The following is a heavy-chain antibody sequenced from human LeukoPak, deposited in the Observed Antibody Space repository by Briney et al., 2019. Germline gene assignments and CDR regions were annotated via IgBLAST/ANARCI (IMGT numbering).Heavy chain of an antibody. V-gene: IGHV4-61*08. Sequence: PSETLSLTCTVSGASVGSAGYYWSWIRQPPGGRLEWIGYIYYISNTNYNPSLKSRVTMSVDPSKNQFSLKLNSVTAADTAVYYCARTQSQSGSYRYYFGYWGQGTLVTVSS. D-gene: IGHD1-26*01. CDR1: GASVGSAGYY. CDR3: ARTQSQSGSYRYYFGY. CDR2: IYYISNT. J-gene: IGHJ4*02.